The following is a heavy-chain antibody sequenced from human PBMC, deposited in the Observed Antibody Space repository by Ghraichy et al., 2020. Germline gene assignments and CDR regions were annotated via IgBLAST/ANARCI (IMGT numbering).Heavy chain of an antibody. Sequence: GESLNISCAASGFSFRSYAMSWVRQAPGKGLEWVTGFGGDPRITYYADSVKGRFTISRDNSRNTLYLQMNGLRVEDTALYYCAKEGQIGVAGFDCWGQGTLVTVSS. J-gene: IGHJ4*02. CDR3: AKEGQIGVAGFDC. D-gene: IGHD6-19*01. CDR1: GFSFRSYA. V-gene: IGHV3-23*01. CDR2: FGGDPRIT.